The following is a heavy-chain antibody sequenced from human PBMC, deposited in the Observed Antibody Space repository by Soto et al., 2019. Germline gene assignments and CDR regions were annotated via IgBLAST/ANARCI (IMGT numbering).Heavy chain of an antibody. CDR3: ARDGDSSWSGMDV. CDR2: IWYDGSNK. J-gene: IGHJ6*02. V-gene: IGHV3-33*08. Sequence: LRLSCAASGFTFSSYAMHWVRQAPGKGLEWVAVIWYDGSNKYYADSVKGRFTISRDNSKNTLYLQMNSLRAEDTAVYYCARDGDSSWSGMDVWGQGTTVTVSS. CDR1: GFTFSSYA. D-gene: IGHD6-13*01.